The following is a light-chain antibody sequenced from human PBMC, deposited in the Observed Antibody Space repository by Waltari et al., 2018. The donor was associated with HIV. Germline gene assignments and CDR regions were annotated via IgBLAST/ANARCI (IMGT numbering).Light chain of an antibody. V-gene: IGKV1-5*03. J-gene: IGKJ1*01. CDR2: KAS. Sequence: DIQMTQSPSTLSASVGDRVTITCRASQHISTWVDWFQKKPGKAPKTLIYKASELESGVPSRFSGSGSGTEFTLTISDLHPDDFATYFCQHYNFWPYAFGQGTKVEI. CDR3: QHYNFWPYA. CDR1: QHISTW.